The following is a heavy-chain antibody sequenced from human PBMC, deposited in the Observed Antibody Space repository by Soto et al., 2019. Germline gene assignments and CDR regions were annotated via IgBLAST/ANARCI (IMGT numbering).Heavy chain of an antibody. CDR3: ARDRPYYYDSSGYYLDY. Sequence: QVQLVQSGAEVKKPGASVKVSCKASGYTFTSYYMHWVRQAPGQGLEWMGIINPSGGSTSYAQKLQGRVTMTRDTSTSKVYMELSSLRSEDTAVYYCARDRPYYYDSSGYYLDYWGQGTLVTVSS. CDR1: GYTFTSYY. V-gene: IGHV1-46*03. J-gene: IGHJ4*02. CDR2: INPSGGST. D-gene: IGHD3-22*01.